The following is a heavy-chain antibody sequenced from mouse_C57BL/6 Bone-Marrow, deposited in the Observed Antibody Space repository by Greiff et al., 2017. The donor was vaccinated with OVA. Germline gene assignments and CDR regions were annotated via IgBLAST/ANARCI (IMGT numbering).Heavy chain of an antibody. V-gene: IGHV1-42*01. CDR2: INPSTCGT. J-gene: IGHJ3*01. CDR1: GYSFTGYY. CDR3: ARYYYYGSPPFAY. D-gene: IGHD1-1*01. Sequence: EVQLQQSGPELVKPGASVKISCKASGYSFTGYYMNWVKQSPEKSLEWIGEINPSTCGTTYNQKFKAKATLTVDKSSSTAYMQLKSLTSEDSAVYYCARYYYYGSPPFAYWGQGTLVTVSA.